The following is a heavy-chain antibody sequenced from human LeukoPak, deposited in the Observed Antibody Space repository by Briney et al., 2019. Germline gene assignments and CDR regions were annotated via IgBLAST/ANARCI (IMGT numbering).Heavy chain of an antibody. Sequence: PGRSLRLSCAASGFTFSSYGMHGVRQAPGEGLEWVAVISYDGSNKYYADSVKGRFTISRDTSKNTLFLQMNSLRAEDTAMYYRARDTYYYYSSGYYAIDPWGRGTLVTVSS. J-gene: IGHJ5*02. CDR2: ISYDGSNK. D-gene: IGHD3-22*01. CDR3: ARDTYYYYSSGYYAIDP. V-gene: IGHV3-30*03. CDR1: GFTFSSYG.